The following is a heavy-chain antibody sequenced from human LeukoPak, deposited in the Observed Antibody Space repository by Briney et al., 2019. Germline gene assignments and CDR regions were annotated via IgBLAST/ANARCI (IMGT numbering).Heavy chain of an antibody. Sequence: GESLKISCKGSGYSFTSYWIGWVRQMPGKDLEWMGIIYPGDSDTRYSPSFQGQVTISADKSISTAYLQWSSLKASDTAMYFCARGAYGSGSYYNYYGMDVWGQGTTVTVSS. D-gene: IGHD3-10*01. V-gene: IGHV5-51*01. CDR2: IYPGDSDT. J-gene: IGHJ6*02. CDR1: GYSFTSYW. CDR3: ARGAYGSGSYYNYYGMDV.